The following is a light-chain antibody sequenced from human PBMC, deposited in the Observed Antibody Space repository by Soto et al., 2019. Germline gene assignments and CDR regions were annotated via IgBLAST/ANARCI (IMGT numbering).Light chain of an antibody. V-gene: IGKV1-39*01. CDR2: AAS. CDR3: HQTTSSPFT. J-gene: IGKJ3*01. CDR1: QSISLY. Sequence: DIQMTQSPSSLSASVGDRVTITCRASQSISLYLNWYHQTPGKAPKLLISAASNLQSGVPSRFSGSGSGTYFTLTISSLRPEDFATVYCHQTTSSPFTFGPGTRVEIK.